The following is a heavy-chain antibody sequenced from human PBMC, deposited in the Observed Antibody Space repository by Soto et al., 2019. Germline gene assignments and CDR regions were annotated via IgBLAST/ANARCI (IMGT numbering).Heavy chain of an antibody. CDR1: GNSISSYY. D-gene: IGHD2-2*01. CDR3: TAYCTTISCYAADLGDY. V-gene: IGHV4-39*01. J-gene: IGHJ4*02. Sequence: SETLSLTCTVSGNSISSYYWGWIRQPPGKGLEWIASIYYTGSSYYNPSLKSRVTISVDTSKTQFSLELTSVTAADTAIYYCTAYCTTISCYAADLGDYWGRGTLVTVSS. CDR2: IYYTGSS.